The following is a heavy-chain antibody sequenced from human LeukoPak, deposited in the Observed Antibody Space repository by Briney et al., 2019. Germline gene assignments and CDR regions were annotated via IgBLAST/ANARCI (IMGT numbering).Heavy chain of an antibody. J-gene: IGHJ5*02. Sequence: GGSLRLSCATSGFTFSSYSMNWVRQAPGKGLEWVSSISSSSSYIYYTDSVKGRFTISRDNAKNSLYLQMNSLRAEDTAVYYCARDVTYYYGSGNPWGQGTLVTVSS. CDR2: ISSSSSYI. V-gene: IGHV3-21*01. CDR3: ARDVTYYYGSGNP. CDR1: GFTFSSYS. D-gene: IGHD3-10*01.